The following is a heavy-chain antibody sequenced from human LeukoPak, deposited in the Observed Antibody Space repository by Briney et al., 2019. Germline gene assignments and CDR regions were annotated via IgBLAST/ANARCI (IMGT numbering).Heavy chain of an antibody. Sequence: PGGSLRLSCAACGFTFSTYAMTWLPRAPGKGLEWVSVIFNSGTSTYYADSVKGRFTISRDNSKNTLHLQMSSLRAEDTAVYYCAKDMYGDFGGVDYWGQGTLVTVSS. CDR1: GFTFSTYA. CDR2: IFNSGTST. D-gene: IGHD4-17*01. J-gene: IGHJ4*02. CDR3: AKDMYGDFGGVDY. V-gene: IGHV3-23*01.